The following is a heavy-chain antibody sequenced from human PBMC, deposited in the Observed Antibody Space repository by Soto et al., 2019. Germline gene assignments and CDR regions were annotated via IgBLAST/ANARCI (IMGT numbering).Heavy chain of an antibody. CDR1: RFPFSSFA. CDR2: ISGSGGST. D-gene: IGHD3-3*01. CDR3: AKVGFAIFGVWDY. V-gene: IGHV3-23*01. Sequence: GGSLRLSCAASRFPFSSFAMSWVRQAPGKGLEWVSGISGSGGSTYYADSVKGRFTISRDNSKNTLYLQMNSLRAEDTALYYCAKVGFAIFGVWDYWGQGTLVTVSS. J-gene: IGHJ4*02.